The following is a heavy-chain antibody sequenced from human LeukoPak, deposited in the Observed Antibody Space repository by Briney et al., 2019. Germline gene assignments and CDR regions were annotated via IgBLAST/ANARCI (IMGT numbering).Heavy chain of an antibody. V-gene: IGHV4-59*08. Sequence: SETLSLTCTVSGGSISSYYWSWIRQPPGKGLEWIGYIYYSGSTNYNPSLKSRVTISVDTSKNQFSLKLSSVTAADTAVYYCARLNWNDLDWGQGTLVTVSS. CDR3: ARLNWNDLD. J-gene: IGHJ4*02. CDR1: GGSISSYY. CDR2: IYYSGST. D-gene: IGHD1-20*01.